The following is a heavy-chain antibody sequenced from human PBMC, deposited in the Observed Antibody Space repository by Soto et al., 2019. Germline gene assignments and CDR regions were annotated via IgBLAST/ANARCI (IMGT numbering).Heavy chain of an antibody. CDR3: ARGSHLAITMVRGVREARFDY. CDR1: GGSFSGYY. CDR2: INHSGST. V-gene: IGHV4-34*01. Sequence: QVQLQQWGAGLLKPSETLSLTCAVYGGSFSGYYWSWIRQPPGKGLEWIGEINHSGSTNYNPSLKSRVTISVDTSKNQFSLKLSSVTAADTAVYDCARGSHLAITMVRGVREARFDYWGQGTLVTVSS. D-gene: IGHD3-10*01. J-gene: IGHJ4*02.